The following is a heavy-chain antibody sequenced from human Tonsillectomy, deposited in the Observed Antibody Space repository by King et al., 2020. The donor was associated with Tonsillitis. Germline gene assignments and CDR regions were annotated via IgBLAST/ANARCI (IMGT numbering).Heavy chain of an antibody. J-gene: IGHJ4*02. Sequence: VQLVESGGGLVKPGGSLRLSCAASGFTFSSYSMNWVRQAPGKGLEWVSCISTGSTYISYTHSVKGRFTISRDNAKNSLYLQMNSLRAEDTAVYYCARDDHYGDYEFDSWGQGTLVTVSS. CDR3: ARDDHYGDYEFDS. D-gene: IGHD4-17*01. CDR1: GFTFSSYS. CDR2: ISTGSTYI. V-gene: IGHV3-21*01.